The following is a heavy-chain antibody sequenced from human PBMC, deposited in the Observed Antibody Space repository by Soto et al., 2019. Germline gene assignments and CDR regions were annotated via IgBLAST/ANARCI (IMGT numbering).Heavy chain of an antibody. Sequence: EVQLVESGGGLVKPGGSLRLSCAASGFTFSSYSMNWVRQAPGKGLEWVSSITSSSSYIYYADSVKGRFTISRDNAKNSLYLQMNSLRAEDTAVYYCARDSYCSSPSCYSDAFDIWGQGTMVTVSS. J-gene: IGHJ3*02. CDR3: ARDSYCSSPSCYSDAFDI. CDR2: ITSSSSYI. CDR1: GFTFSSYS. D-gene: IGHD2-2*01. V-gene: IGHV3-21*01.